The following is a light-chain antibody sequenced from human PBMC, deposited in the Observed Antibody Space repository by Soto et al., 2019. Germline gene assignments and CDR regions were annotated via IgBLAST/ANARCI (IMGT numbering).Light chain of an antibody. Sequence: DIVLTQTPLTSSVTLGQSASISCRSTQSLVHRDGNTYLSWLQQRPGQPPRLLIYKVSNRFPGXPXXFSGSGAGTDFPLTSSRVEADDDGVYYCWQATQWRAVGQGTNVEI. V-gene: IGKV2-24*01. CDR3: WQATQWRA. J-gene: IGKJ1*01. CDR1: QSLVHRDGNTY. CDR2: KVS.